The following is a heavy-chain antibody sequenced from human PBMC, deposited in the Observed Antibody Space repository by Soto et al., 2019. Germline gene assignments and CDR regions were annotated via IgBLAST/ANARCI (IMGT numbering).Heavy chain of an antibody. CDR3: ARGEQYSGRIFDY. CDR1: GDSVSSNSAG. V-gene: IGHV6-1*01. D-gene: IGHD1-26*01. CDR2: TYYRSKWYY. J-gene: IGHJ4*01. Sequence: HSQPLSLTFAITGDSVSSNSAGWSWVRQSRSRGLEWLGRTYYRSKWYYEYAVSVRGRITINPDTSKNQYSLQLNSVTPEDTAVYFCARGEQYSGRIFDYWGQGTLVTVSS.